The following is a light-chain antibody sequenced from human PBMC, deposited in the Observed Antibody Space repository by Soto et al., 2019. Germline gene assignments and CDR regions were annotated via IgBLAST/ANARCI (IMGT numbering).Light chain of an antibody. CDR2: QIS. J-gene: IGKJ1*01. V-gene: IGKV2-24*01. CDR3: MQSTQLRT. Sequence: EIVMTQTPLSSPVTLGQPASISCRSSQSLLHSDGNTYLSWLQQRPGQPPRLLIYQISKRFSGVPDRFSGSGAGTDFTLKISRVESEDVGIYYCMQSTQLRTFGQGTKV. CDR1: QSLLHSDGNTY.